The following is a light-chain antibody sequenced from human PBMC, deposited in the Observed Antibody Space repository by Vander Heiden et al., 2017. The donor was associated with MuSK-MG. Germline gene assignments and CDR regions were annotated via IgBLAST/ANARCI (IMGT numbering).Light chain of an antibody. CDR2: AAS. CDR3: QQSYSSPPWT. V-gene: IGKV1-39*01. CDR1: QSIRSY. J-gene: IGKJ1*01. Sequence: IQMTQSPSSLSASVGDRVSITCRASQSIRSYLNWYQQKPGKAPELLIFAASSLQSGVPSRFSGSGSGTDFTLTISSLQPEDFATYYCQQSYSSPPWTFGQGTKVEV.